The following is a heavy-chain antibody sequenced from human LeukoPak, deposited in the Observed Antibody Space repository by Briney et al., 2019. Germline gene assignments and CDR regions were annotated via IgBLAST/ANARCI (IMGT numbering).Heavy chain of an antibody. J-gene: IGHJ4*02. CDR3: ARDQWQWLGHFDY. Sequence: GGSLRLSCAASGFSFSNYWMSWVRQAPGKGLEWVANIKQDGSEKYYVDSVKGRFTISRDNAKNSLSLQMNSLRAEDTAVYYCARDQWQWLGHFDYWGQGTLVTVSS. CDR1: GFSFSNYW. D-gene: IGHD6-19*01. CDR2: IKQDGSEK. V-gene: IGHV3-7*04.